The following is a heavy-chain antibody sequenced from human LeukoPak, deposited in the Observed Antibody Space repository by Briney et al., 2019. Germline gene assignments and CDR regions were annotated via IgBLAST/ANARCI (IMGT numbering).Heavy chain of an antibody. CDR2: VSESGDQT. V-gene: IGHV3-23*01. D-gene: IGHD4-17*01. Sequence: GGSLRLSCAASGFTFSSYWMNWVRQAPGKGLEWVSTVSESGDQTFYVDSVKGRFTISRDNSKNTLYLQVNSLRAEDTAVYYCAKKTTMQTIFDYWGQGTLATVSS. J-gene: IGHJ4*02. CDR1: GFTFSSYW. CDR3: AKKTTMQTIFDY.